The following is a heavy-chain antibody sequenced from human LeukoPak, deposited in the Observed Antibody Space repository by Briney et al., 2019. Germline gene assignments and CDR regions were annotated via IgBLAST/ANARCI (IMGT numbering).Heavy chain of an antibody. V-gene: IGHV3-21*01. D-gene: IGHD3-10*01. CDR1: GFTFSSCS. Sequence: GGSLRLSCAASGFTFSSCSMNWVRQAPGKGLEWVSSISSSSSYIYYADSVKGRFTISRDNAKNSLSPQMNSLRAEDTAVYYCAIQKADLITMIRGILAFWGQGTLVTVSS. CDR3: AIQKADLITMIRGILAF. J-gene: IGHJ4*02. CDR2: ISSSSSYI.